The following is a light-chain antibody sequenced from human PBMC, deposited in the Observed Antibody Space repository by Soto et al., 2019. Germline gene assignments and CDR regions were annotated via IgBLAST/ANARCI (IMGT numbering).Light chain of an antibody. Sequence: SVLTQPPPVSGTPGQRLTISWTGRRSNIVPGYDVHWYQQLPGTAPILLSDSNTSRPSGVPDRFSGSRSGTSASLAITGLQAEDEADYYCQSYDSSVSGSVFGTGTKVTVL. CDR1: RSNIVPGYD. CDR2: SNT. J-gene: IGLJ1*01. V-gene: IGLV1-40*01. CDR3: QSYDSSVSGSV.